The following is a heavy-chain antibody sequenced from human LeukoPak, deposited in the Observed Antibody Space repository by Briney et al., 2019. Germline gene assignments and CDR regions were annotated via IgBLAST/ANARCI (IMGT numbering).Heavy chain of an antibody. CDR3: ARDPLQDIVVVPAAMDY. D-gene: IGHD2-2*01. CDR1: GFTFSSYS. V-gene: IGHV3-21*01. J-gene: IGHJ4*02. CDR2: ISSSSSYI. Sequence: PGGSLRLSCAASGFTFSSYSMNWVRQAPGKGLEWVSSISSSSSYIYYAGSVKGRFTISRDNAKNSLYLQMNSLRAEDTAVYYCARDPLQDIVVVPAAMDYWGQGTLVTVSS.